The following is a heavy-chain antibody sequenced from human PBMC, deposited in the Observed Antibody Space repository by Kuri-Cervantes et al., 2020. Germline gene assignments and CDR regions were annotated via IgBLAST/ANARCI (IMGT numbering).Heavy chain of an antibody. CDR1: GFTFSSYA. CDR2: ISGSGGST. J-gene: IGHJ6*02. Sequence: ESLKISRAASGFTFSSYAMSWVRQAPGEGLEWVSAISGSGGSTYYADSVKGRFTISRDNSKNTLYLQMNSLRAEDTAVYYCAKSADLLWFGELLGGMDVWGQGTTVTVSS. V-gene: IGHV3-23*01. CDR3: AKSADLLWFGELLGGMDV. D-gene: IGHD3-10*01.